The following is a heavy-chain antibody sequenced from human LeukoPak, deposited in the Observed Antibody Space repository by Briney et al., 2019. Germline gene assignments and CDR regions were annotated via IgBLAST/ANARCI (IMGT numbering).Heavy chain of an antibody. CDR3: AKDRGYYASYGMDV. J-gene: IGHJ6*02. CDR2: ISYDGSNK. D-gene: IGHD3-10*01. Sequence: SLRLSCAASGFTFSSYGMHWVRQAPGKGLEWVAVISYDGSNKYYADSVKGRFTISRDNSKNTLYLQMNSLRAEDTAVYYCAKDRGYYASYGMDVWGQGTTVTVSS. V-gene: IGHV3-30*18. CDR1: GFTFSSYG.